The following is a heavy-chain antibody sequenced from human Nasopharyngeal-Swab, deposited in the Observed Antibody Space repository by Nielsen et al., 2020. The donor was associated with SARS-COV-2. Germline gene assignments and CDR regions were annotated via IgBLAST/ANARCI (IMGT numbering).Heavy chain of an antibody. J-gene: IGHJ5*02. CDR2: INHSGRT. CDR1: VGSFSGYY. D-gene: IGHD3-3*01. Sequence: GSLRLSCAVYVGSFSGYYWTWIRQPPGEGLEWIGEINHSGRTNYNPSLKSRVTISVDTSKNQFSLKLSSVTAADTAVYYCARGVPITLVGVVSSGGNQFDPWGQGTLVTVSS. CDR3: ARGVPITLVGVVSSGGNQFDP. V-gene: IGHV4-34*01.